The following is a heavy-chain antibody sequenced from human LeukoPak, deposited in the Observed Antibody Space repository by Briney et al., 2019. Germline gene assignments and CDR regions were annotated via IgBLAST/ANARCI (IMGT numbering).Heavy chain of an antibody. V-gene: IGHV3-33*01. CDR1: GFTFSSYG. CDR2: IWYDGSNK. Sequence: AGGSLRLSCAASGFTFSSYGMHWVRQAPGKGLEWVAVIWYDGSNKYYADSVKGRFTISRDNSKNTLYLQMNSLRAEDTAVYYCARDGTGYSGHFDYWGQGTLVTVSS. D-gene: IGHD5-12*01. CDR3: ARDGTGYSGHFDY. J-gene: IGHJ4*02.